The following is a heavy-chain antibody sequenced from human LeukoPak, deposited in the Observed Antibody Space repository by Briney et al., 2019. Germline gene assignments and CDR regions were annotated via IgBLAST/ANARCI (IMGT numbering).Heavy chain of an antibody. Sequence: GGSLRLSCAASGFTFSSYSMNWVRQTPGKGLEWVSSIMSNGGNTYHADSVKGRFTISRDHSQYTLYVQMNNPRAEDTVGYFCAKHGGFGIGWSLGQGTLVPVSS. CDR1: GFTFSSYS. V-gene: IGHV3-23*01. J-gene: IGHJ5*02. D-gene: IGHD6-19*01. CDR3: AKHGGFGIGWS. CDR2: IMSNGGNT.